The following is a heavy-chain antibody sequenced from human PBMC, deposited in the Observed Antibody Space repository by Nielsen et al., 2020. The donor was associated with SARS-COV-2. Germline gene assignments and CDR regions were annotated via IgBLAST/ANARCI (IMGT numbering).Heavy chain of an antibody. Sequence: SETLSLTCTVSGGSISSGGYYWSWIRQHPGKGLEWIGYIYYSGSTYYNPSLKSRVTISVDKSKNQFSLRLTSVTAADTAVYYCAKWEHNWFDPWGQGILVTVSS. CDR1: GGSISSGGYY. J-gene: IGHJ5*02. CDR2: IYYSGST. D-gene: IGHD1-26*01. CDR3: AKWEHNWFDP. V-gene: IGHV4-31*09.